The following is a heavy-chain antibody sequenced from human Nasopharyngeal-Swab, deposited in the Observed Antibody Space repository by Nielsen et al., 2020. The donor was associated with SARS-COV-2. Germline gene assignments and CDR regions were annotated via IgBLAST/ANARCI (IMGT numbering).Heavy chain of an antibody. J-gene: IGHJ6*02. D-gene: IGHD3-9*01. Sequence: GESLKISCAASGFTFSTYSMNWVRQAPGKGLEWVSSISSSSSYIYYADSLKGRFTISRDNAKNSLYLQMNSLRAEDTAVYYCARGCVLTGPSCYYYGMDVWGQGTTFTVSS. CDR2: ISSSSSYI. CDR1: GFTFSTYS. CDR3: ARGCVLTGPSCYYYGMDV. V-gene: IGHV3-21*01.